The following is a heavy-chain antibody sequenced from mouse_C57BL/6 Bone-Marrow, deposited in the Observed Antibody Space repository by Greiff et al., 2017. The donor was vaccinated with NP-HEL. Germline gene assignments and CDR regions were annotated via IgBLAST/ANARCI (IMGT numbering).Heavy chain of an antibody. CDR2: IYPRSGNT. V-gene: IGHV1-81*01. D-gene: IGHD2-2*01. J-gene: IGHJ3*01. Sequence: VQLQHSGAELARPGASVKLSCKASGYTFTSDGISWVKQRTGQGLEWIGEIYPRSGNTYYNEKVKGKATLTADKSSSTAYMELRSLTSEDSAVYFCARSGYDGAFSPWFAYWGQGPLVTVSA. CDR3: ARSGYDGAFSPWFAY. CDR1: GYTFTSDG.